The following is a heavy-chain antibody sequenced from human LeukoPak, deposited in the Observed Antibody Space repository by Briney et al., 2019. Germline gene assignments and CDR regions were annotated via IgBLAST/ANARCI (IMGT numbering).Heavy chain of an antibody. D-gene: IGHD2-8*01. V-gene: IGHV3-23*01. CDR2: ISGRADTS. CDR3: SKGLGYCTSGVCHTPFDH. CDR1: GFTFNTYA. J-gene: IGHJ4*02. Sequence: GGSLRLSCAASGFTFNTYAMGWVRLAPGKGLEWVSSISGRADTSYYADSVKGRFTIARDNSNNTLFLHMNNLKAEDTALYFCSKGLGYCTSGVCHTPFDHWGQGILVTVSS.